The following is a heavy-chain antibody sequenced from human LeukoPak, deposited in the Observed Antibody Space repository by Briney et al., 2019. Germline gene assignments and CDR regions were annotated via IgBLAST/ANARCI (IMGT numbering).Heavy chain of an antibody. CDR2: ISGSGGST. J-gene: IGHJ3*02. D-gene: IGHD6-6*01. Sequence: HSGGSLRLSCAASGFTFSSYAMSWVRQAPGKGLEWVSAISGSGGSTYYADSVKGRFTISRDNSKNTLYLQMNSLRAEDTAVYYCAKSRVLASDAFDIWGQGTMVTVSS. CDR3: AKSRVLASDAFDI. CDR1: GFTFSSYA. V-gene: IGHV3-23*01.